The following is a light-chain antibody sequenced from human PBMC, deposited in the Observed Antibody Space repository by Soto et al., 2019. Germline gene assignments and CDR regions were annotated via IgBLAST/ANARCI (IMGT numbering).Light chain of an antibody. CDR1: QSISSW. Sequence: DSQMTQYPSTLSASVGDRVTITCRASQSISSWLAWYQQKPGKAPKLLISKASTLQSGVPPRFSGSGYGTEFTLTISRLQPDDLATYYCQQYERYPRTFGGGTKVEIK. CDR3: QQYERYPRT. J-gene: IGKJ4*01. V-gene: IGKV1-5*03. CDR2: KAS.